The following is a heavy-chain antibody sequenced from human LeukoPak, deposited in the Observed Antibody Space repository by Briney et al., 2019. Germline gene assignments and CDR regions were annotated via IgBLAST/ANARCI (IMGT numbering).Heavy chain of an antibody. CDR1: SGSISSYY. V-gene: IGHV4-59*01. CDR3: ARGSRYDFWSGYSLSWFDP. J-gene: IGHJ5*02. Sequence: PSETLSLTCTVSSGSISSYYWSWIRQPPGKGLEWIGYIYYSGSTNYNPSLKSRVTISVDTSKNQFSLKLSSVTAADTAVYYCARGSRYDFWSGYSLSWFDPWGQGTLVTVSS. D-gene: IGHD3-3*01. CDR2: IYYSGST.